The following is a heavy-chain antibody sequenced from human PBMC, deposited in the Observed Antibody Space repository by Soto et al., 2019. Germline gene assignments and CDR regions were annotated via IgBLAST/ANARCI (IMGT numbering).Heavy chain of an antibody. CDR2: IWYDGNNK. Sequence: GGSLRLSCAASGFTFSSYGMHWVRQAPGKGLEWVAVIWYDGNNKYYADSVEGRFTISRDNSKNTLYVQMTSLRAEDTAIYYCARGLHSLFDYWGQGTMVTVYS. CDR3: ARGLHSLFDY. CDR1: GFTFSSYG. J-gene: IGHJ4*02. V-gene: IGHV3-33*01. D-gene: IGHD2-21*01.